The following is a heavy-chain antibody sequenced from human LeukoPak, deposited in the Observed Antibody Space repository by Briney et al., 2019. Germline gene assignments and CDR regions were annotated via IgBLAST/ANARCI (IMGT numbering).Heavy chain of an antibody. CDR1: GFTFSSYG. CDR3: AKGSYYDILTGYTDY. CDR2: ISYDGSNK. V-gene: IGHV3-30*18. Sequence: PGGSLRLSCAASGFTFSSYGMHWVRQAPGKGLEWVAVISYDGSNKYYADSVKGRFTISRDNSKNTLYLQMNSLRAEDTAVYYRAKGSYYDILTGYTDYWGQGTLVTVSS. D-gene: IGHD3-9*01. J-gene: IGHJ4*02.